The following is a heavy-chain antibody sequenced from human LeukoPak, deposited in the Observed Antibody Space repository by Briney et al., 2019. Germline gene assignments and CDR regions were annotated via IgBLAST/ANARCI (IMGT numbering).Heavy chain of an antibody. CDR1: GGTFSSYS. CDR3: ARDRIVGALGWLDP. J-gene: IGHJ5*02. Sequence: SVKVSCKAPGGTFSSYSITCVRQAPGQGLEWMGGVAPLLETTNYAPKFRGRMTITADESTSTAYMELTSLRSDDTAVYYCARDRIVGALGWLDPWGQGTLVTVSS. D-gene: IGHD1-26*01. CDR2: VAPLLETT. V-gene: IGHV1-69*13.